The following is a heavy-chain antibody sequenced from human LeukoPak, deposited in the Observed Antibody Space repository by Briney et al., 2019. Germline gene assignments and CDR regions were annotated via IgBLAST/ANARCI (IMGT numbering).Heavy chain of an antibody. V-gene: IGHV3-30-3*01. J-gene: IGHJ5*02. CDR2: ISYDGSNK. D-gene: IGHD3-9*01. Sequence: PGGSLRLSCAASGFTFSSYAMHWVRQAPGKGLEWVAVISYDGSNKYYADSVKGRFTISRDNSMNTLYLQMNSLRAEDTAVYYCARGMDGGYFAAGFDPWGQGTLVTVSS. CDR1: GFTFSSYA. CDR3: ARGMDGGYFAAGFDP.